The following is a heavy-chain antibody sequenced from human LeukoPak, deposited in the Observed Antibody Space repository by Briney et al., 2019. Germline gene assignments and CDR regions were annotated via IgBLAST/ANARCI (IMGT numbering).Heavy chain of an antibody. CDR1: EFSVGSNY. Sequence: GGSLRLSCAASEFSVGSNYMTWVRQGPGKGLERVSLIYSGGSTYYADSVKGRFTISRDNSKNTLYLQMNSLRSEDTAVYYCARGLRSLLRRQIPVRGNNWFDPWGQGTLVTVSS. D-gene: IGHD3-22*01. CDR2: IYSGGST. V-gene: IGHV3-53*05. J-gene: IGHJ5*02. CDR3: ARGLRSLLRRQIPVRGNNWFDP.